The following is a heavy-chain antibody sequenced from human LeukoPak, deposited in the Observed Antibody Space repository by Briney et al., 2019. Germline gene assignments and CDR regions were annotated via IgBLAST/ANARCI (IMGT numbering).Heavy chain of an antibody. CDR3: AKGTVVRLFDY. CDR2: IYYSGST. V-gene: IGHV4-30-4*08. Sequence: PSQTLSLTCTVSGGSLSSGDYYWSWIRQPPGKGLEWIGYIYYSGSTYYNPPLKSRVTISVDTSKNQFSLKLSSVTAADTAVYYCAKGTVVRLFDYWGQGTLVTVSS. D-gene: IGHD4-23*01. J-gene: IGHJ4*02. CDR1: GGSLSSGDYY.